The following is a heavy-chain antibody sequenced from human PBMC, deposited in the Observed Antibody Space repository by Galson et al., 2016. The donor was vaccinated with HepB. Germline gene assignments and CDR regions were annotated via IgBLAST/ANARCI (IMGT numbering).Heavy chain of an antibody. CDR1: GFTVSSNY. Sequence: SLRLSCAASGFTVSSNYMNWVRQAPGKGLQWVSVIYSGGFTYYADSLKGRFTISRHNSKNTLYLLMNSLRAEDTAVYYCARGRWQLDWGQGTLVTVSS. CDR3: ARGRWQLD. J-gene: IGHJ4*02. CDR2: IYSGGFT. V-gene: IGHV3-53*04. D-gene: IGHD6-13*01.